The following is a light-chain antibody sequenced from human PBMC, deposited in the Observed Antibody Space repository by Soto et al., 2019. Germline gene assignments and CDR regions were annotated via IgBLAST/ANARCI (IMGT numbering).Light chain of an antibody. CDR3: QQRSNWPPWT. Sequence: EVELTQSPGTLSLSPGERATLSCRASQSVSSSSVAWYQQKPGQAPRLLIYDASNRATGIPARFSGSGSGTDFTLTISSLEPEDFAVYYCQQRSNWPPWTFGQGTKVDIK. J-gene: IGKJ1*01. V-gene: IGKV3D-20*02. CDR2: DAS. CDR1: QSVSSS.